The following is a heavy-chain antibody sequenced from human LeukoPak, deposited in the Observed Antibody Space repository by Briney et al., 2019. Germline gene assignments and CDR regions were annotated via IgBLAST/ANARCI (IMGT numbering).Heavy chain of an antibody. CDR2: ISYSGNT. D-gene: IGHD3-3*01. J-gene: IGHJ4*02. V-gene: IGHV4-39*07. CDR1: GGSTGSSSYY. CDR3: ARMPVFWSGYYHFDY. Sequence: SETLSLTCTLSGGSTGSSSYYWGWIRQPPGQGLEWIGTISYSGNTYYNPSLKSRVTISVDTSKNQFSLKLSSVTAADTAVYYCARMPVFWSGYYHFDYWGQGTLVTVSS.